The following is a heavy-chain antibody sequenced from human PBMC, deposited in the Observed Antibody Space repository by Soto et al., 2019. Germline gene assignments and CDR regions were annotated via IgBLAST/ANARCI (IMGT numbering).Heavy chain of an antibody. J-gene: IGHJ5*02. V-gene: IGHV3-7*03. CDR1: GFIFSTYW. Sequence: PGGSLRLSCAASGFIFSTYWMTWVRQAPGKGLEWVANIKPDGSAKNYVDSVKGRFTISRDNSKNTLYLQMNSLRADDTAVYYCAKVMVKNWFDPWGQGTLVTVSS. CDR2: IKPDGSAK. D-gene: IGHD5-18*01. CDR3: AKVMVKNWFDP.